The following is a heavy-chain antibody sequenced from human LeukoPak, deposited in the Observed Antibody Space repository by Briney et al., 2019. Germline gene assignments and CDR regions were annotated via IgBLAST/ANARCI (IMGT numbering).Heavy chain of an antibody. J-gene: IGHJ6*02. CDR1: GYSFTSYW. D-gene: IGHD3-22*01. CDR3: ARLLTRLNYHDSRYYYYGMDV. V-gene: IGHV5-51*01. Sequence: GESLKISCKGSGYSFTSYWIGWVRQMPGKGLEWMGIIYPGDSDTRYSPSFQGQVTISADKSISTAYLQWSSLKASDTAMYYCARLLTRLNYHDSRYYYYGMDVWGQGTTVTVSS. CDR2: IYPGDSDT.